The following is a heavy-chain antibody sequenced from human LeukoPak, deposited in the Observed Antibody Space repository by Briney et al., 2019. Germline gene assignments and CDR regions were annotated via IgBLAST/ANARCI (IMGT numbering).Heavy chain of an antibody. Sequence: SGPTLVKPTQTLTLTCTFSGLSLSTSGVGVGWIRQPPGKALEWLALIYWDDDKRYSPSLKSRLTITKDTSKNQVVLIMTNMDPVDTATYYCAHRWAMGYFDYWGQGTLVTVSS. CDR3: AHRWAMGYFDY. D-gene: IGHD5-18*01. J-gene: IGHJ4*02. CDR1: GLSLSTSGVG. V-gene: IGHV2-5*02. CDR2: IYWDDDK.